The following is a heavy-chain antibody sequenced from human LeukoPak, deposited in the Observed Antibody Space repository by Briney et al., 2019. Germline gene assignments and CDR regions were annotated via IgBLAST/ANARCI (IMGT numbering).Heavy chain of an antibody. Sequence: GGSLRLSCAASGFTFSDYYMSWIRQAPGKGLEWVANLKQDGSETYYVDSVKGRFTISRDNAKNSLFLQMNSLRAEDTAVYYCARSGRGDYWGQGTLVTVSS. J-gene: IGHJ4*02. V-gene: IGHV3-7*01. CDR1: GFTFSDYY. CDR2: LKQDGSET. CDR3: ARSGRGDY.